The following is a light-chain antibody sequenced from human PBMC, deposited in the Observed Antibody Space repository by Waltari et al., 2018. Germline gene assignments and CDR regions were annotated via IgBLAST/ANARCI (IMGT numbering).Light chain of an antibody. Sequence: EVVLTQSPGTLSVSPGERATLSCRASQRLIKRYVAWYQQKPGQPPTLLIYCASNRAAGIPDRFSGSGSETDFSLTISRLEADDVGVYYCQQYGSSVMYTFGQGTKLEIK. CDR1: QRLIKRY. CDR2: CAS. CDR3: QQYGSSVMYT. V-gene: IGKV3-20*01. J-gene: IGKJ2*01.